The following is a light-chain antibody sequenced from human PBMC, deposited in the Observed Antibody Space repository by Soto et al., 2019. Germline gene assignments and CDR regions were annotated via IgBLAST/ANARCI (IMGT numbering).Light chain of an antibody. J-gene: IGKJ2*01. CDR1: QSVSSY. Sequence: EIVLTQSPATLSLSPGERATLSCRVSQSVSSYLAWYQQKPGQAPRLLIYDASNRATGIPARFSGSGSGTDFTLTISSLEPEDFAVYYCQQGGTFGQGTKLEIK. CDR2: DAS. CDR3: QQGGT. V-gene: IGKV3-11*01.